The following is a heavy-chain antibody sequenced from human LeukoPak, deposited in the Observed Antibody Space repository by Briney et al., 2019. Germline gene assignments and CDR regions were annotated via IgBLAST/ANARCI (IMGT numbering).Heavy chain of an antibody. Sequence: SETLSLTCTVSGGSISSYYWSWIRQPPGKGLEWIGYIYYSGSTNYNPSLKSRVTISVDTSKNQFSLKLSSVTAADTAVYYCARSHRVGATRGWLDPWGQGTLVTVSS. CDR2: IYYSGST. CDR1: GGSISSYY. D-gene: IGHD1-26*01. V-gene: IGHV4-59*12. J-gene: IGHJ5*02. CDR3: ARSHRVGATRGWLDP.